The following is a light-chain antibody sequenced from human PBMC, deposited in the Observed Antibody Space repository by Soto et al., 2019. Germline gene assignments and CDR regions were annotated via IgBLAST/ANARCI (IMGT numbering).Light chain of an antibody. Sequence: EIVLTQSPGTLSLSPGERATLSCRASQCFAGSDLAWYQQKPGQAPRLLIYDISSRATGIPDRFSGSGSGIDFTLTISRLEPEDFAVYYCQQYGVSRTFGQGTKVEAK. CDR1: QCFAGSD. CDR3: QQYGVSRT. CDR2: DIS. J-gene: IGKJ1*01. V-gene: IGKV3-20*01.